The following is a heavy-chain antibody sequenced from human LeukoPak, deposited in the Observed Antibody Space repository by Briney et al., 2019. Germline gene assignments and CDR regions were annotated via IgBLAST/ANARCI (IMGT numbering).Heavy chain of an antibody. CDR1: GFTFRCYA. D-gene: IGHD3-22*01. CDR2: ISGSGGST. J-gene: IGHJ4*02. V-gene: IGHV3-23*01. CDR3: SKDRWEDSDGYYFEY. Sequence: GGSLRLSCAASGFTFRCYAMMWVRQAPGKGLEWVSAISGSGGSTFYADSVKGRFTISRDNSKNTLYLQMDSLRAEDTAIYYCSKDRWEDSDGYYFEYRGQGTLVTVSS.